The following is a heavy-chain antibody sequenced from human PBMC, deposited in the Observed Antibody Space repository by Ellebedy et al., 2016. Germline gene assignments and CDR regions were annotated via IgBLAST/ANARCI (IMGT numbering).Heavy chain of an antibody. CDR2: IIPILGIA. V-gene: IGHV1-69*04. J-gene: IGHJ6*02. D-gene: IGHD6-6*01. CDR3: ARSGYSSSFYFKYYYYGMDV. CDR1: GGTFSSYA. Sequence: ASVKVSCKASGGTFSSYAINWVRQAPGQGLEWMGRIIPILGIANYAQKFQDRVTIIADKSMSTAFMELSSLRSEDTAVYYCARSGYSSSFYFKYYYYGMDVWGQGTTVTVSS.